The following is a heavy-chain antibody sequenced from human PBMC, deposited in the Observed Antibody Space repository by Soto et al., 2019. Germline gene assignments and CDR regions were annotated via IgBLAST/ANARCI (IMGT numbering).Heavy chain of an antibody. CDR2: VNPNNGDT. Sequence: QVQLVQSGAELKKPGASVKVSCKASGYTFSNYAMNWVRQATGQGPEWIGWVNPNNGDTGYAQKFQGRVTLTTDISTTTAYMELTSLLSEDKAIYYCAKVSRKGSAIDFDYWGHGTLITVSS. D-gene: IGHD3-10*01. J-gene: IGHJ4*01. CDR1: GYTFSNYA. CDR3: AKVSRKGSAIDFDY. V-gene: IGHV1-8*01.